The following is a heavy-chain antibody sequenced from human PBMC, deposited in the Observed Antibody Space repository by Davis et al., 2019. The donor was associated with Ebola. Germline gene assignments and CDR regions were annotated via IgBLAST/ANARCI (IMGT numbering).Heavy chain of an antibody. Sequence: GESLKISCTASGFTFSDSSMHRVRQSPDKGLEWVAAISDDGSKEYFADSVKGRFTISRDNSKNTLYLQMESLRAEDTAVYFCARDINDEYVFDYWGLGTLVTVSA. J-gene: IGHJ4*02. D-gene: IGHD3-16*01. CDR1: GFTFSDSS. CDR2: ISDDGSKE. V-gene: IGHV3-30*03. CDR3: ARDINDEYVFDY.